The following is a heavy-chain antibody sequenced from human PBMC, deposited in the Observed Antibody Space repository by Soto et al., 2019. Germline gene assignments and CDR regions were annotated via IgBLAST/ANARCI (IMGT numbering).Heavy chain of an antibody. Sequence: QITLKESGPTLVKPTQTLTLTCTFSGFSLSTSGVGVGWIRQPPGKALEWLALIYWDDDKRYRSSLKSRLTITKDTSKNQVVLTMTNRDPVDTATYFCAHYLYYSGGCYSRILDYWGQGTLVTVSS. CDR1: GFSLSTSGVG. V-gene: IGHV2-5*02. CDR2: IYWDDDK. J-gene: IGHJ4*02. D-gene: IGHD6-19*01. CDR3: AHYLYYSGGCYSRILDY.